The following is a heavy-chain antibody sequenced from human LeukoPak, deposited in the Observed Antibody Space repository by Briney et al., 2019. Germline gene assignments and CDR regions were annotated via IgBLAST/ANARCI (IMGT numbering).Heavy chain of an antibody. J-gene: IGHJ6*02. CDR3: SGGKYYYGMDV. CDR2: ISYDGSNR. Sequence: GGSLRLSCVVSGFTFSSYGVHWVRQAPGKGLEWVAVISYDGSNRYYADSVKGRFTISRDNSKNTLYLQMNRLRTEDTAVYYCSGGKYYYGMDVWGQGTTVSVSS. CDR1: GFTFSSYG. V-gene: IGHV3-30*03.